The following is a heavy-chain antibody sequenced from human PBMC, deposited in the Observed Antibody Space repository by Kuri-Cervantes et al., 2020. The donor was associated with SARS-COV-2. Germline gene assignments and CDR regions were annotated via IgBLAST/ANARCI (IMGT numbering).Heavy chain of an antibody. V-gene: IGHV2-5*01. D-gene: IGHD3-10*01. CDR2: IYWNDDE. CDR3: AREVRGINMDV. Sequence: SGPTLVKPTQTLTLTCTFSGFSLTTSGVGVGWIRQPPGKALEWLALIYWNDDERYSPSLRSRLTITKDTSKNQVVLTMTNMDPVDTATYYCAREVRGINMDVWGKGTTVTVSS. CDR1: GFSLTTSGVG. J-gene: IGHJ6*03.